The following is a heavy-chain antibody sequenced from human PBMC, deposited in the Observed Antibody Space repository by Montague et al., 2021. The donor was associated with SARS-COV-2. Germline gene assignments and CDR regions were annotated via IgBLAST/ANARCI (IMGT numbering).Heavy chain of an antibody. V-gene: IGHV4-61*02. D-gene: IGHD3-10*01. J-gene: IGHJ3*02. CDR3: ARAERGAFDI. Sequence: TLSLTCTASGGSTSSGSYYWSWIRQPAGKGLEWIGRIYTSGSTNYNPSLKSRVTISVDTSKNQFSLKLSSVTAADTAVYYCARAERGAFDIWGQGTMVTVSS. CDR1: GGSTSSGSYY. CDR2: IYTSGST.